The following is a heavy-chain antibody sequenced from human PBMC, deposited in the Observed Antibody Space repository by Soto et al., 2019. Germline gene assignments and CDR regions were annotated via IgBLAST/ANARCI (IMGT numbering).Heavy chain of an antibody. CDR2: IYYSGTT. V-gene: IGHV4-39*01. CDR1: GGSISSGGYY. CDR3: ARSLGYCSTTTCYALDY. D-gene: IGHD2-2*01. Sequence: QLQLQESGPGLVKPSETLSLTCTVSGGSISSGGYYWGWIRQPPGKGLEWIGSIYYSGTTYYSPSHKSRVTISQATSKNQFSLQLSSVTAADTAVYYWARSLGYCSTTTCYALDYWGQGTLVTVSS. J-gene: IGHJ4*02.